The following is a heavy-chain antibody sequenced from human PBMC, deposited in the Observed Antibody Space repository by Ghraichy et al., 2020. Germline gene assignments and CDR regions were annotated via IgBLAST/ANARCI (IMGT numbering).Heavy chain of an antibody. CDR3: AKGMGVRYYDGMDV. V-gene: IGHV3-43*01. Sequence: GGSLRLSCAASGFTFDDCTMHWVRQALGKGLEWVSLVSWDGGSTFYADSVRGRFTISRYNTGNSLYLQMNSLRTDDTALYFCAKGMGVRYYDGMDVWGQGTTVTVSS. D-gene: IGHD3-16*01. CDR2: VSWDGGST. J-gene: IGHJ6*02. CDR1: GFTFDDCT.